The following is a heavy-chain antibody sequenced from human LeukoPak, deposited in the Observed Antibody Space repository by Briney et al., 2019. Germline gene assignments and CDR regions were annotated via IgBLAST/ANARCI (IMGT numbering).Heavy chain of an antibody. D-gene: IGHD3-10*01. CDR3: AKEGDYYGSGSYRDGFDI. V-gene: IGHV3-21*01. Sequence: GGSLRLSCAASGFTFSSYSVNWVRQAPGKGLEWVSSISSSSSYIYYADSVKGRFTISRDNAKNTLYLQMNSLRPEDTAVYYCAKEGDYYGSGSYRDGFDIWGQGTRATVSS. J-gene: IGHJ3*02. CDR2: ISSSSSYI. CDR1: GFTFSSYS.